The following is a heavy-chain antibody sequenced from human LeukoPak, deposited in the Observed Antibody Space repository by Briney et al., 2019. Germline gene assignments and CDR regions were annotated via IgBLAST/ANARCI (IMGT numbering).Heavy chain of an antibody. V-gene: IGHV3-23*01. CDR3: AKDVEYSSSWDPGDFDY. J-gene: IGHJ4*02. Sequence: GGSLRLSCAASGFTFSSYAMSWVRQAPEKGLEWVSTISGSGGSTYYADSVKGRFTISRDNSKNTLYLQMNSLRAEDTAVYYCAKDVEYSSSWDPGDFDYWGQGTLVTVSS. D-gene: IGHD6-13*01. CDR1: GFTFSSYA. CDR2: ISGSGGST.